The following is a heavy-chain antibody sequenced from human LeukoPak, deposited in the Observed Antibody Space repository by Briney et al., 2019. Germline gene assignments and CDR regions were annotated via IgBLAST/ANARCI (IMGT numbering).Heavy chain of an antibody. D-gene: IGHD6-19*01. CDR3: TRHPDSSGWSPGVDY. CDR2: IRGRTYSYAT. V-gene: IGHV3-73*01. Sequence: GGSLRLSCAASGFTFSGSAMHWVRQASAKGLEWVGRIRGRTYSYATAYAASVKGRFTISRDDSKKTAYLQMNSLNMEDTAVYYCTRHPDSSGWSPGVDYWGQGTLVTVSS. J-gene: IGHJ4*02. CDR1: GFTFSGSA.